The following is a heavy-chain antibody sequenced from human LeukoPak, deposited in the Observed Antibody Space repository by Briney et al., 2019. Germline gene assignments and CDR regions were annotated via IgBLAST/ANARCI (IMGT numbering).Heavy chain of an antibody. Sequence: ASVKVSCKASGYTFTGNYMHWVRQAPGQGLEWMGWINPNSGGTNYAQKFQGRVTITRDTSISTAYMELSRLRSDDTAVYYCAREHDYSNYYGAFDVWGQGTMVTVSS. V-gene: IGHV1-2*02. CDR1: GYTFTGNY. J-gene: IGHJ3*01. D-gene: IGHD4-11*01. CDR3: AREHDYSNYYGAFDV. CDR2: INPNSGGT.